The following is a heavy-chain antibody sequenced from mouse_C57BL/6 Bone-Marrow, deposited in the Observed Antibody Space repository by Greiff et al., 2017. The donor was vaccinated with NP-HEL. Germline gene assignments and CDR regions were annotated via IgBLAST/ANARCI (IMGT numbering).Heavy chain of an antibody. D-gene: IGHD1-1*01. CDR1: GYTFTDYN. CDR2: INPNNGGT. J-gene: IGHJ2*01. CDR3: ARGRVLRRWRFDY. Sequence: VQLKQSGPELVKPGASVKIPCKASGYTFTDYNMDWVKQSHGKSLEWIGDINPNNGGTIYNQKFKGKATLTVDKSSSTAYMELRSLTSEDTAVYYCARGRVLRRWRFDYWGQGTTLTVSS. V-gene: IGHV1-18*01.